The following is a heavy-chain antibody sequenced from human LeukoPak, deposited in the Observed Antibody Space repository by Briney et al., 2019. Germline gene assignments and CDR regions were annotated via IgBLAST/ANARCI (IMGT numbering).Heavy chain of an antibody. D-gene: IGHD3-10*01. Sequence: GASVKVSCKASGYTFTSYGISWGRQAPGQGLEWMGWISAYNGNTNYAQKLQGRVTMTTDTSTSAAYMELRSLRSDDTAVYYCARVLLVRGCFDYWGQGTLVTVSS. V-gene: IGHV1-18*04. J-gene: IGHJ4*02. CDR2: ISAYNGNT. CDR1: GYTFTSYG. CDR3: ARVLLVRGCFDY.